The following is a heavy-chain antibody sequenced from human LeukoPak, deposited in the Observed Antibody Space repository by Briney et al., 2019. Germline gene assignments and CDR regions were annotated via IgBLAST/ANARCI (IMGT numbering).Heavy chain of an antibody. J-gene: IGHJ4*02. CDR3: ARESPGYSNYVFDY. Sequence: PGGSLRLSCAASGFTFSSYGMHWVCQAPGKGLEWVAVIWYDGSNKYYADSVKGRFTISRDNSKNTLYLQMNSLRAEDTAVYYCARESPGYSNYVFDYWGQGTLVTVSS. CDR2: IWYDGSNK. CDR1: GFTFSSYG. D-gene: IGHD4-4*01. V-gene: IGHV3-33*01.